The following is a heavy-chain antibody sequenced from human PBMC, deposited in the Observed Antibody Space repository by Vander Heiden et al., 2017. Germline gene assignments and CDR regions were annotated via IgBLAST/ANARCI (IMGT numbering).Heavy chain of an antibody. CDR1: VFTFSSYS. J-gene: IGHJ4*02. CDR3: ARDRWELPFDY. D-gene: IGHD1-26*01. CDR2: ISSSSSYI. Sequence: EVQLVDPGGGLVKPGGSVRPSCAASVFTFSSYSMNWVRQAPGKGLEWVSSISSSSSYIYYADSVKGRFTISRDNAKNSLYLQMNSLRAEDTAVYYCARDRWELPFDYWGQGTLVTVSS. V-gene: IGHV3-21*01.